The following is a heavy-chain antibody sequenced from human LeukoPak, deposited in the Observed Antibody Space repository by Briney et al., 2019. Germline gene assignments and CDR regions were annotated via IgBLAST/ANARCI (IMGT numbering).Heavy chain of an antibody. CDR1: GGTFSSYA. CDR3: ARAVVPAAMHYYYGMDV. J-gene: IGHJ6*02. CDR2: IIPIFGTA. Sequence: SVKVSCKASGGTFSSYAISWVRQAPGQGLEWMGGIIPIFGTANYAQKFQGRVTITADESTSTAYMELSSLRSEDTAVYYCARAVVPAAMHYYYGMDVWGQGTTVTVSS. V-gene: IGHV1-69*13. D-gene: IGHD2-2*01.